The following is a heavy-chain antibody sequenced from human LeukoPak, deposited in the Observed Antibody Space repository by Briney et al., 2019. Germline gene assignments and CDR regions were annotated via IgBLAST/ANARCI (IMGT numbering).Heavy chain of an antibody. CDR1: GFTFSDYG. V-gene: IGHV3-30*02. Sequence: GGSLRLSCSASGFTFSDYGMHWVRQAPGKGLEWVAFIRSDGSIKYYADSVKGRLTISRDNSKNTMYLQMNSLRAEDTAVYYCAKGFLATVVVAATRRAPGDALDIWGQGTMVTVSS. CDR3: AKGFLATVVVAATRRAPGDALDI. D-gene: IGHD2-15*01. J-gene: IGHJ3*02. CDR2: IRSDGSIK.